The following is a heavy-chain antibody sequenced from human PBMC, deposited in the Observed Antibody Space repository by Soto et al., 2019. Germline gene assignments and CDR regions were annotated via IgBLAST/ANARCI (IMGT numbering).Heavy chain of an antibody. CDR3: ARYRREAVAGYTLDN. V-gene: IGHV4-59*01. D-gene: IGHD6-13*01. CDR2: VYNSGST. CDR1: GVSISINY. Sequence: SATLSLTCTVSGVSISINYLTWVRQAPGKGLEWMGYVYNSGSTNYNPSLKSRVTISEDTSKSQFSLKVNSMTAADTAVYYCARYRREAVAGYTLDNWGQGILVTVSS. J-gene: IGHJ4*02.